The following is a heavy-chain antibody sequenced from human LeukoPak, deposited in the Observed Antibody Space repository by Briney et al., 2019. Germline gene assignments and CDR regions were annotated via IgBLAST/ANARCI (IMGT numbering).Heavy chain of an antibody. Sequence: GGSLRLSCAASGFTFSSYEMNWVRQAPGKGLEWVSSISSSSSYIYYADSVKGRFTISRDNAKNSLYLQMNSLRAEDTAVYYCARAGDLAARPYWSRPALYYYYMDVWDKGTTVTVSS. CDR3: ARAGDLAARPYWSRPALYYYYMDV. CDR1: GFTFSSYE. V-gene: IGHV3-21*01. CDR2: ISSSSSYI. J-gene: IGHJ6*03. D-gene: IGHD6-6*01.